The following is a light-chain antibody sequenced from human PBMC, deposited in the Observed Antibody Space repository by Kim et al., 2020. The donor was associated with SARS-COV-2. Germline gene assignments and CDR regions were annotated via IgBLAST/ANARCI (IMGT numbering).Light chain of an antibody. J-gene: IGLJ2*01. Sequence: SYELTQQPSVSVSPGQTASITCSGDKLKDKYTSWYQQRPGQSPVLLIYQDFKRPSGIPERFSASNSGNTATLTVSGTQSMDEADYYCQAWVSNTIVFGGGTQLTVL. V-gene: IGLV3-1*01. CDR2: QDF. CDR3: QAWVSNTIV. CDR1: KLKDKY.